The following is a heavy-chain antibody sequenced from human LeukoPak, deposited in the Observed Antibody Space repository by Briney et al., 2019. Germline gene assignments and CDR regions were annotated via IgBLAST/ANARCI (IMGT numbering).Heavy chain of an antibody. D-gene: IGHD2/OR15-2a*01. CDR2: ISSSSDYI. CDR3: ARGKTSQNIVTRKTYNWFDP. V-gene: IGHV3-21*01. CDR1: EFTFSSYN. Sequence: GGSLRLSCAASEFTFSSYNMNWVRQAPGKGLEWVSSISSSSDYIYYADSVKGRFTISRDNAKNSLYLQMKSLRAGDTAVYYCARGKTSQNIVTRKTYNWFDPWGQGTLVTVSS. J-gene: IGHJ5*02.